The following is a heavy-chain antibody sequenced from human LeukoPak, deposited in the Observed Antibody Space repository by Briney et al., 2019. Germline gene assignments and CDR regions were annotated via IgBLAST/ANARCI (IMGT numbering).Heavy chain of an antibody. CDR2: INPNSGGT. CDR1: GYTFTGYY. J-gene: IGHJ5*02. Sequence: ASVKVPCKASGYTFTGYYMHWVRQAPGQGLEWMGWINPNSGGTNYAQKFQGRVTITRDTSISTAYMELSRLRSDDTAVYYCARVQIGIYEVDPWGQGTLVTVSS. CDR3: ARVQIGIYEVDP. D-gene: IGHD2/OR15-2a*01. V-gene: IGHV1-2*02.